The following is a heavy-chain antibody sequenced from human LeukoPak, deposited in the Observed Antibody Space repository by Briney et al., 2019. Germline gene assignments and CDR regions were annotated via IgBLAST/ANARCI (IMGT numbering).Heavy chain of an antibody. J-gene: IGHJ4*02. CDR1: RFTFSSYA. CDR3: AKDLWGFVEVAAILDY. CDR2: ISGSGGST. D-gene: IGHD2-15*01. V-gene: IGHV3-23*01. Sequence: GGSLRLSCAASRFTFSSYAMSWVRQAPGKGLEWVSGISGSGGSTDYADSVKGRFTISRDNSKNTLYLRTNSLRAENTAVYYCAKDLWGFVEVAAILDYWGQGTLVTVSS.